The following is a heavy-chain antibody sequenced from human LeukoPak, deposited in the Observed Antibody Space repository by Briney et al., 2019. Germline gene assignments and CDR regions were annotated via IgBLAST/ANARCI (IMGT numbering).Heavy chain of an antibody. D-gene: IGHD3-10*01. CDR3: ASSNLGSLGQFDP. CDR1: GGSISNYY. Sequence: SETLSLTCTVSGGSISNYYWSWIRQPPGKGLEWIGFIHSNGGANYNASLNSRATISRDTSRRQVSLKLTSVTAADTAVYYCASSNLGSLGQFDPWGQGTLVTVSS. J-gene: IGHJ5*02. V-gene: IGHV4-59*01. CDR2: IHSNGGA.